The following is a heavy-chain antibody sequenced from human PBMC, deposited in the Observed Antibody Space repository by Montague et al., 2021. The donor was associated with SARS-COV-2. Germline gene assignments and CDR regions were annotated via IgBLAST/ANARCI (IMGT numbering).Heavy chain of an antibody. J-gene: IGHJ4*02. CDR1: GFSLSTSGMC. CDR2: IDWDDDK. Sequence: PALVKPTQTLTPTCTFSGFSLSTSGMCVSWIRQPPGKALEWLTLIDWDDDKYYSTSLKTRLTISKDTSKNQVVLTMTNMDPVDTATYYCARSYGTTVVTRAFDYWGQGTLVTVSS. V-gene: IGHV2-70*01. D-gene: IGHD4-23*01. CDR3: ARSYGTTVVTRAFDY.